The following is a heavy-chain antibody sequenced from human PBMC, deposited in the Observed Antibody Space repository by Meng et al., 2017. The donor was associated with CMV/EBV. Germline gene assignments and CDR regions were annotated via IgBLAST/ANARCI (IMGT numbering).Heavy chain of an antibody. CDR1: GYTFTSYY. CDR2: INPSGGST. D-gene: IGHD2-2*01. Sequence: ASVNVSCKGSGYTFTSYYMHWVRQAPGQGLEWMGIINPSGGSTSYAQKFQGRVTMTRDTSTSTVYMELSSLRSEDTAVYYCARVPAAKSSLYYYYGLDVWGQGTTVTVSS. V-gene: IGHV1-46*01. CDR3: ARVPAAKSSLYYYYGLDV. J-gene: IGHJ6*02.